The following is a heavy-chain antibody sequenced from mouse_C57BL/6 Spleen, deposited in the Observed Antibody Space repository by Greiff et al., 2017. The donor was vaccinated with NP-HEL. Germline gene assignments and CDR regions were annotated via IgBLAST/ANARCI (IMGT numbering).Heavy chain of an antibody. Sequence: QVQLQQSGAELVRPGTSVKLSCKASGYTFTSYWMHWVKQRPGQGLEWIGVIDPSDSYTNYNQKFKGKATLTVDTSSSTAYMQLSSLTSEDSAVYYCARVDGSSYDWYFDVWGTGTTVTVSS. CDR2: IDPSDSYT. J-gene: IGHJ1*03. CDR1: GYTFTSYW. D-gene: IGHD1-1*01. V-gene: IGHV1-59*01. CDR3: ARVDGSSYDWYFDV.